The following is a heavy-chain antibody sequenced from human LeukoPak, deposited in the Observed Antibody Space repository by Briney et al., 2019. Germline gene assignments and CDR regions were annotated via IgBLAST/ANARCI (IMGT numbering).Heavy chain of an antibody. V-gene: IGHV3-66*01. CDR2: VYSGGST. D-gene: IGHD3-3*02. CDR1: GITVSSNY. Sequence: GGSLRLSCVASGITVSSNYMSWVRQAPGKGLEWVSVVYSGGSTYYADSVKGRFTISRDNSKNTLYLQMNSLRAEDTAVYYCARIWAGAFSYYYYGMDVWGQGTTVTVSS. J-gene: IGHJ6*02. CDR3: ARIWAGAFSYYYYGMDV.